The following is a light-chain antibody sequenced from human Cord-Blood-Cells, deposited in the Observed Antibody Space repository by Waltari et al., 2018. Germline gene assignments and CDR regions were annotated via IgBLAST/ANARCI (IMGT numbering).Light chain of an antibody. Sequence: DIQMTQSPSSLSASVGDRVTITCRASQSISSYLNWYQQKPGKAPKILIYAASSLQSGVPSRFSGSGSGTDFTLTISSLQPEDFATYYCQQSYRTRLTFGGGTKVEIK. CDR1: QSISSY. V-gene: IGKV1-39*01. CDR2: AAS. CDR3: QQSYRTRLT. J-gene: IGKJ4*01.